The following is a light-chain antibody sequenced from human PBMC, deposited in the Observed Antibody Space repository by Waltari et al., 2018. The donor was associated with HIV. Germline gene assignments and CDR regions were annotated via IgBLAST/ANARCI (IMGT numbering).Light chain of an antibody. CDR1: SSDVGAYNY. J-gene: IGLJ2*01. V-gene: IGLV2-8*01. CDR2: EVN. CDR3: SSYAGSNTVV. Sequence: QSALTQPPSASGSPGQSVTISCPGTSSDVGAYNYVSWYQQHPGKAPKLMIYEVNKRPSGVPDRFSGSKSGNTASLSVSGLQAEDEADYYCSSYAGSNTVVFGGGTKLTVL.